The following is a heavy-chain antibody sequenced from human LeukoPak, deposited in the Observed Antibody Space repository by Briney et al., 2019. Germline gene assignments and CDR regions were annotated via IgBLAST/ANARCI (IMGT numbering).Heavy chain of an antibody. Sequence: PGGSLRLSCAASGFTFTTYAMSWVRQAPGKGVEWVSGISGTGGSTFYADSVKGRFTISIDKSKNMLYLEMNSLRAEDTAVYYCAKTYSSSWYIFDYWGQGTLVTVSS. CDR1: GFTFTTYA. V-gene: IGHV3-23*01. J-gene: IGHJ4*02. D-gene: IGHD6-13*01. CDR2: ISGTGGST. CDR3: AKTYSSSWYIFDY.